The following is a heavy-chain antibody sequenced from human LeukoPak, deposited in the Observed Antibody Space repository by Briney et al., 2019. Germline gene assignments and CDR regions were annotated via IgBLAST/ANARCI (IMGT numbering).Heavy chain of an antibody. J-gene: IGHJ4*02. D-gene: IGHD5-24*01. CDR1: GASINSGSNY. CDR3: AREQRWLQSLDY. Sequence: SETLSLTCRVSGASINSGSNYWGWIHQPPGKTLEWIGSIYSSGSTYYNPSLKSRVIIMIDTPKNHFSLTLSSVTATDTAVYYCAREQRWLQSLDYWGQGTLVTVSS. V-gene: IGHV4-39*02. CDR2: IYSSGST.